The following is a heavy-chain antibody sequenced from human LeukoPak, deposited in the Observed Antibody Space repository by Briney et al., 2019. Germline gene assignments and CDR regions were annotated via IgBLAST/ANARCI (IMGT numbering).Heavy chain of an antibody. J-gene: IGHJ4*02. CDR2: IKQDGSET. Sequence: GGSLRLSCAASGFAFISYWMTWGRQAPGEGLEWVANIKQDGSETYYVDSVKGRFTISRDNAKNSLYLQMNSLRAEDTAVYYCAVGQMTFDYWGQGTLVTVSS. CDR3: AVGQMTFDY. V-gene: IGHV3-7*01. CDR1: GFAFISYW. D-gene: IGHD2-15*01.